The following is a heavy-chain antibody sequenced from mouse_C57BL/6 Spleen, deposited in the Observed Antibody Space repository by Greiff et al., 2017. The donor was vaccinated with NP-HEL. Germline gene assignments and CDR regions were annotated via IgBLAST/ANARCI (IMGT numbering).Heavy chain of an antibody. CDR2: ISDGGSYT. CDR1: GFTFSSYA. D-gene: IGHD2-5*01. V-gene: IGHV5-4*01. CDR3: AYGETYYSNYDWYFDV. Sequence: EVQRVESGGGLVKPGGSLKLSCAASGFTFSSYAMSWVRQTPEKRLEWVATISDGGSYTYYPDNVQGRFTISRDNAKNNLYLQMSHLKSEDTAMYYCAYGETYYSNYDWYFDVWGTGTTVTVSS. J-gene: IGHJ1*03.